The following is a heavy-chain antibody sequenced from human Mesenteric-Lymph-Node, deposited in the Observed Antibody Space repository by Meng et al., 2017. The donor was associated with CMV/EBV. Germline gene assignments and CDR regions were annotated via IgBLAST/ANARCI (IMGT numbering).Heavy chain of an antibody. J-gene: IGHJ5*02. CDR1: GDSVTSGSDY. V-gene: IGHV4-61*01. CDR3: ARDAGWWFDP. D-gene: IGHD1-1*01. Sequence: SETLSLTCTVSGDSVTSGSDYWSWIRQPPGKELEWIGNIYYSGSTNYNPSLKSRVTISVDTSKNQFSLKLSSVTAADTAVYYCARDAGWWFDPWGQGTLVTVSS. CDR2: IYYSGST.